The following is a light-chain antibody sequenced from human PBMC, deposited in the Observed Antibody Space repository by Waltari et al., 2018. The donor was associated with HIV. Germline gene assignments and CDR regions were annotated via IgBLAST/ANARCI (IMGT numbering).Light chain of an antibody. CDR3: SSYTSGTTWV. J-gene: IGLJ3*02. CDR1: SSDIGGYNY. Sequence: QSALTQPASVSGSPGQSITIPCTGTSSDIGGYNYVSWHQHPPGRAPKLIIFEVSNRPSVVSNRFSGSKSGNTASLIISGLLAEDDADYYCSSYTSGTTWVFGGGTKLTVL. V-gene: IGLV2-14*01. CDR2: EVS.